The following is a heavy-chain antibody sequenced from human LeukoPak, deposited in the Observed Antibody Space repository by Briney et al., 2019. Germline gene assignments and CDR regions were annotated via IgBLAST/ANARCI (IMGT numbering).Heavy chain of an antibody. CDR3: ARHLGAMVRGVIKGADY. V-gene: IGHV5-51*01. CDR2: IYPGDSDT. CDR1: GYSFTSYW. J-gene: IGHJ4*02. Sequence: GESLKISCKGSGYSFTSYWIGWVRQMPGKGLEWMGIIYPGDSDTRYSPSFQGQVTISADKSISTAYLQWSSLKASDTAMYYCARHLGAMVRGVIKGADYWGQGTLVTVSS. D-gene: IGHD3-10*01.